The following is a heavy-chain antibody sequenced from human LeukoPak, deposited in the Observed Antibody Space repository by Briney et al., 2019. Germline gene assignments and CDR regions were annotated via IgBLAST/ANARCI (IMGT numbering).Heavy chain of an antibody. V-gene: IGHV4-4*07. J-gene: IGHJ6*02. CDR2: IYASGTT. Sequence: ASETLSLTCSVSGGSIDSYYWSWIRQPAGKGLEWIGRIYASGTTKYNPSLRSRVDMSADTSKSQFSLKLRSVTAADTAVYFCAREMKGNNDFLTGHYHSYHHGMDVWGQGTTVIVSS. D-gene: IGHD3-9*01. CDR3: AREMKGNNDFLTGHYHSYHHGMDV. CDR1: GGSIDSYY.